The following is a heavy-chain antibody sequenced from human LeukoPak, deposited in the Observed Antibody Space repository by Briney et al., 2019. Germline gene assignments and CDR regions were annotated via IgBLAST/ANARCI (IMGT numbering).Heavy chain of an antibody. Sequence: ASVKVSCKASGYTFTGYYMHWVRQAPGQGLEWMGWINPSSGGTNYAQKFQGRVTMTRDTSISTAYMELSRLRSDDTVVYYCARRYCSSTSCYYFDYWGQGTLVTVSS. CDR2: INPSSGGT. CDR3: ARRYCSSTSCYYFDY. CDR1: GYTFTGYY. D-gene: IGHD2-2*01. V-gene: IGHV1-2*02. J-gene: IGHJ4*02.